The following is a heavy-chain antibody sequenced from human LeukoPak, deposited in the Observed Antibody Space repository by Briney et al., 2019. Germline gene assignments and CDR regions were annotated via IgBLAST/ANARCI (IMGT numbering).Heavy chain of an antibody. CDR3: ARDRDCGTTTCSVDY. CDR2: ITNSGSTI. D-gene: IGHD2-2*01. CDR1: GFSFSDYY. V-gene: IGHV3-11*01. Sequence: GGSLRLSCAASGFSFSDYYMSWVRQTPGKGLEWISYITNSGSTIYYAESVKGRFTISRDDAKNSLYLQMNNLRAEDTAVYYCARDRDCGTTTCSVDYWGQGTLVTVSS. J-gene: IGHJ4*02.